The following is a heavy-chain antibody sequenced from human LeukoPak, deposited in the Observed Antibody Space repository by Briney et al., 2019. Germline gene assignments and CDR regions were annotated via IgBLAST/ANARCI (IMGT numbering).Heavy chain of an antibody. CDR1: GFTFSYSS. CDR2: ISSSSYTI. J-gene: IGHJ4*02. V-gene: IGHV3-48*01. Sequence: GGSLRLSCAASGFTFSYSSMNWVRQAPGKGLEWVSYISSSSYTIYYADSVKGRFTISRDNAKNSLYLQMNSLRTEDTAVYYCARGQYDILTGLPLPDSWGQGTLVTVSS. CDR3: ARGQYDILTGLPLPDS. D-gene: IGHD3-9*01.